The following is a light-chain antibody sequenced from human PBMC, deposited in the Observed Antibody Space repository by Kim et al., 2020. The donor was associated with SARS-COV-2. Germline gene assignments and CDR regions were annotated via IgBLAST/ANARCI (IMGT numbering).Light chain of an antibody. CDR1: HIGSKN. CDR2: RDS. V-gene: IGLV3-9*01. J-gene: IGLJ1*01. Sequence: ALGQTARITCGGNHIGSKNVHWCQQRPGQAPVVVIYRDSSRPSGIPERFSGSNSGNTATLTISTVQAGDEADYYCQVWDRSTASYVFGNGTKVTVL. CDR3: QVWDRSTASYV.